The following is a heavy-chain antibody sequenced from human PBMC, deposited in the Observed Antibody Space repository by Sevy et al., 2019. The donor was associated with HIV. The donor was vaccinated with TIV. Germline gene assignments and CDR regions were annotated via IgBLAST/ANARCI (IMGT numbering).Heavy chain of an antibody. Sequence: GGSLRLCCAASGFTFSIYAMNWVRQAPGKGLEWVSGAAGSGGSTYHADSVKGRFTISRDDSKSTLYLQMNSLRAEDTAVYYCAKDLGDPVAFDIWGQGTMVTVSS. CDR3: AKDLGDPVAFDI. V-gene: IGHV3-23*01. J-gene: IGHJ3*02. CDR2: AAGSGGST. D-gene: IGHD2-21*02. CDR1: GFTFSIYA.